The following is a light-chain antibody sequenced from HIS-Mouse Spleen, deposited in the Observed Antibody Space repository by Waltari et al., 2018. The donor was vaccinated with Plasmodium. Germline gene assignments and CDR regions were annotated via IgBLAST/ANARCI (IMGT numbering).Light chain of an antibody. Sequence: QLVLTQSPSASASLGASVTLTCTLTIGHISYAIAWHQQQPEKGPRYLMKLNSDGSHSKGDGIPDRFSGSSSGAERYLTISSLQSEDEADYYCQTWGTGMGVFGGGTKLTVL. CDR2: LNSDGSH. CDR3: QTWGTGMGV. J-gene: IGLJ2*01. V-gene: IGLV4-69*01. CDR1: IGHISYA.